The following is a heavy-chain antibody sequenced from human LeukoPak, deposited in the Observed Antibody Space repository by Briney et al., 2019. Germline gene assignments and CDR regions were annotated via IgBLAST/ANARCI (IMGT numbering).Heavy chain of an antibody. J-gene: IGHJ6*02. Sequence: GGSLRLSCTGSGFIFDTHTLTWVRQAPGKGLEWVASISGSGDSTNYGDSVKGRFTISRDNFKRTVHLEMSNLRADDTAMYYCVRRAAVRGMDFWGLGTTVMVSS. D-gene: IGHD1-14*01. CDR3: VRRAAVRGMDF. V-gene: IGHV3-23*01. CDR2: ISGSGDST. CDR1: GFIFDTHT.